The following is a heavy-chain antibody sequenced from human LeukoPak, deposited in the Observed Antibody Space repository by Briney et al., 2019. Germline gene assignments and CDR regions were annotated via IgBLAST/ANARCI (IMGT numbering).Heavy chain of an antibody. Sequence: SETLSLTCAVYGGSFSGYYWSWIRQPPGKGLEWIGEINHSGSTNYNPSLKSRVTISVDTSKNQFSLKLSSVTAEDTAVYYCASFDFWSGSNNFDIWGQGTMVTVSS. CDR3: ASFDFWSGSNNFDI. J-gene: IGHJ3*02. D-gene: IGHD3-3*01. CDR1: GGSFSGYY. CDR2: INHSGST. V-gene: IGHV4-34*01.